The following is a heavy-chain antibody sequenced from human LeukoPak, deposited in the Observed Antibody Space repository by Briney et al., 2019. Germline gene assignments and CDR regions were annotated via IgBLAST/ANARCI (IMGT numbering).Heavy chain of an antibody. D-gene: IGHD3-22*01. V-gene: IGHV3-30*04. CDR1: GFTFSNYA. CDR3: ARAHYYDTSGYSGGDY. J-gene: IGHJ4*02. CDR2: ISYDGSNK. Sequence: GGSLRLSCAASGFTFSNYAMHWVRQAPGKGLEWVAVISYDGSNKYYADSVKGRFTISRDNSKNTMYLQMNSLRAEDTAVYYCARAHYYDTSGYSGGDYWGQGTLVTVSS.